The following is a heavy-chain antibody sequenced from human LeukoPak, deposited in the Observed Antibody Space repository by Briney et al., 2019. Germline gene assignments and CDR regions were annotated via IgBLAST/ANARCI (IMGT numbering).Heavy chain of an antibody. CDR3: AREDSGYDYSPFYY. Sequence: SETLSLTCTVSGGSISNYYWSWIRQPPGKGLEWVGYIFHTGSTSYNPSLKSRVIMSVETSQNQFSLKMFSVTAADTGVYFCAREDSGYDYSPFYYWGQGILVTVSS. CDR1: GGSISNYY. CDR2: IFHTGST. J-gene: IGHJ4*02. V-gene: IGHV4-59*01. D-gene: IGHD5-12*01.